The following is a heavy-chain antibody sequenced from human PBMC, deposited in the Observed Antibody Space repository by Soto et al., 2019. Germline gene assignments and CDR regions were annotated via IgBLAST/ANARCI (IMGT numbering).Heavy chain of an antibody. J-gene: IGHJ4*02. V-gene: IGHV1-18*03. CDR1: GYTFTSYG. CDR3: ARDGDGYYDYVWGSYRFPLYFDY. D-gene: IGHD3-16*02. Sequence: GASVKVSCKASGYTFTSYGISWVRQAPGQGLEWMGWISAYNGNTNYAQKLQGRVTMTTDTSTSTAYMELRSLRSDDMAVYYCARDGDGYYDYVWGSYRFPLYFDYWGQGTLVTVSS. CDR2: ISAYNGNT.